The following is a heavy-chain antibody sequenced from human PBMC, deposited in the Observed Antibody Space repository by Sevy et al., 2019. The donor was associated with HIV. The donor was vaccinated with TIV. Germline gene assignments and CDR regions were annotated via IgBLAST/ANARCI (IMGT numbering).Heavy chain of an antibody. J-gene: IGHJ4*02. V-gene: IGHV3-7*01. Sequence: GGSLRLSCAASGFTFSSYWMSWVRQAPGKGLEWVATMKQDGSGKYYVDSVKGRFTISRDNAKNSLYLQMNSLRAEDAAVFYCGREELGGFSYSLDFWGQGTLVTVSS. D-gene: IGHD5-18*01. CDR3: GREELGGFSYSLDF. CDR2: MKQDGSGK. CDR1: GFTFSSYW.